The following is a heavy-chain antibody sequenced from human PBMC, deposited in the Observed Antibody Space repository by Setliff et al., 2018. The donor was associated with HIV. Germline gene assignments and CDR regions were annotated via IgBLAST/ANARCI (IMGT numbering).Heavy chain of an antibody. V-gene: IGHV4-39*07. CDR2: IYYRGSA. CDR1: GGSITTTNYY. Sequence: PSETLSLTCTVSGGSITTTNYYWGWVRQSPGKGLEWIGVIYYRGSAYYNLSLQRRVTLSVDTSKNSFSLHLTSVTAADTAVYFCARARGPPLPVLDFWGPGTLVTVSS. CDR3: ARARGPPLPVLDF. J-gene: IGHJ4*02. D-gene: IGHD3-10*01.